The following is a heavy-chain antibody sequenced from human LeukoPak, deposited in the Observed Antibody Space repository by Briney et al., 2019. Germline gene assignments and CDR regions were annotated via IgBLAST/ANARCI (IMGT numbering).Heavy chain of an antibody. CDR1: GFTFSSYA. V-gene: IGHV3-23*01. CDR3: AKGRYFDWMNWFDP. J-gene: IGHJ5*02. Sequence: QAGGSLRLSCAASGFTFSSYAMSWVRQAPGKGLEWVSVIVGSGGSTYYADSVKGRFTISRDNSKNTLYLQMNSLRAEDTAVYYCAKGRYFDWMNWFDPWGQGTLVTVSS. CDR2: IVGSGGST. D-gene: IGHD3-9*01.